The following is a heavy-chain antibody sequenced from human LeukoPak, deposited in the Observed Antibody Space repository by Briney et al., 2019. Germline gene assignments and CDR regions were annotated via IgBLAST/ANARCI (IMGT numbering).Heavy chain of an antibody. V-gene: IGHV1-2*02. CDR3: ARGEVTVGNDY. CDR2: INPNNGGT. Sequence: ASVKVSCKASGYTFTVYYIHWVRQAPAQGLEWMGLINPNNGGTNYGQKFKARVNMTRETSISTAYMELGRLRSDDTAVYFCARGEVTVGNDYWGQGSLVSVSS. CDR1: GYTFTVYY. J-gene: IGHJ4*02. D-gene: IGHD6-13*01.